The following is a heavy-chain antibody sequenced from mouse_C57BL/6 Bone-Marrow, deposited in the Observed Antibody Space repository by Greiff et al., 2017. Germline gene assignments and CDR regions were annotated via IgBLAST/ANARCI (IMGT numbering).Heavy chain of an antibody. J-gene: IGHJ2*01. CDR1: GYSITSAY. V-gene: IGHV3-8*01. D-gene: IGHD1-1*01. Sequence: EVQGVESGPGLAKPSQTLSLTCSVTGYSITSAYWNWIRKFPGNKLEYIGYISYSGSTYYNPSLKSRISINRDTSKNQYYLQLNSVTTEDTATYYCAISLYVYYFDYWGQGTTLTGSS. CDR3: AISLYVYYFDY. CDR2: ISYSGST.